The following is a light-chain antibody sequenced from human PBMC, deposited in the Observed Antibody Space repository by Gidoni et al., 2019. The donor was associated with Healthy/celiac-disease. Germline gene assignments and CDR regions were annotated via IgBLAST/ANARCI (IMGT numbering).Light chain of an antibody. V-gene: IGLV1-40*01. J-gene: IGLJ2*01. CDR2: GNS. CDR3: QSYDSSWVV. Sequence: QSVLTQPPSVSGAPGQRVTISCTGISSNIGAGYDVHWSQQLPGTAPKLLIYGNSNRPSGVPDRSSGSKSGTSAALAITGLQAEDEADYYCQSYDSSWVVFGGGTKLTVL. CDR1: SSNIGAGYD.